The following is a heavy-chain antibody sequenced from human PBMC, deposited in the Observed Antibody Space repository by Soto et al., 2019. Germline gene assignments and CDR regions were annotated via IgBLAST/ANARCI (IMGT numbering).Heavy chain of an antibody. D-gene: IGHD6-6*01. J-gene: IGHJ4*02. Sequence: GGSLRLSCAASGFTFSTYWMHWVRQAPGKGLVWVANINEDGSDKYYVDSVKGRFTISRDNAKNSLYLQMSSLRVEDTAVYYCARDGGQLEDYFDYWGQGTTVTVSS. CDR3: ARDGGQLEDYFDY. CDR1: GFTFSTYW. V-gene: IGHV3-7*01. CDR2: INEDGSDK.